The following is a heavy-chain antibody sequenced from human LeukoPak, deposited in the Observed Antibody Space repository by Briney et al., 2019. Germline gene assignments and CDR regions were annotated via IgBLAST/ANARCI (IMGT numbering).Heavy chain of an antibody. J-gene: IGHJ3*02. Sequence: SDTLSLTCAVSGYSISSSNWWGWIRQPPGKGLEWIGYIYCSGSTYYNPSLKSRVTMSVDTSKNQFSLKLSSVTAVDTAVYYCASNYNSGPYAAFDIWGQGTMVTVSS. D-gene: IGHD6-19*01. CDR3: ASNYNSGPYAAFDI. CDR1: GYSISSSNW. CDR2: IYCSGST. V-gene: IGHV4-28*01.